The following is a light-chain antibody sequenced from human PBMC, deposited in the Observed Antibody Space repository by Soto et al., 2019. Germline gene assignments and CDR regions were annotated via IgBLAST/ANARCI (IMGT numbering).Light chain of an antibody. CDR3: QQRSNWPPIT. CDR2: DAS. CDR1: QSVSSY. Sequence: EIVLTQSAGTLSWSPGERATLSWGASQSVSSYLAWYQQKPGQAPRLLIYDASNRATGIPARFSGSGSGTDFTLTISSLEPQDFAVYYCQQRSNWPPITFGQGTRLEIK. J-gene: IGKJ5*01. V-gene: IGKV3-11*01.